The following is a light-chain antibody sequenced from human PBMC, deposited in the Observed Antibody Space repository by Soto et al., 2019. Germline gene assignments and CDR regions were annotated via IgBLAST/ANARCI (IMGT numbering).Light chain of an antibody. V-gene: IGKV3-15*01. CDR1: HSVTLN. Sequence: ETVMTQSPATLSVSPGERATLSCRASHSVTLNLAWYQQTPGQAPRLLIYGASTRATGVPARFSSSGSGTEFTLTISSLQSEDFAVYYCQQYNNRPQTFGQGTKVEIK. J-gene: IGKJ1*01. CDR2: GAS. CDR3: QQYNNRPQT.